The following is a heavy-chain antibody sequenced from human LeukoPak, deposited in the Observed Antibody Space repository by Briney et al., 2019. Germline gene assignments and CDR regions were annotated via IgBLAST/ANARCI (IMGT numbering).Heavy chain of an antibody. CDR2: IYTSGST. CDR1: GGSISSYY. Sequence: PSETLSLTCTVSGGSISSYYWSWIRQPAGKGLEWIGRIYTSGSTNYNPSLKSRVTMPVDTSKNQFSLKLSSVTAADTAVYYCARGPIVVVPAALARRNYYYYMDVWGKGTTVTVSS. J-gene: IGHJ6*03. V-gene: IGHV4-4*07. CDR3: ARGPIVVVPAALARRNYYYYMDV. D-gene: IGHD2-2*01.